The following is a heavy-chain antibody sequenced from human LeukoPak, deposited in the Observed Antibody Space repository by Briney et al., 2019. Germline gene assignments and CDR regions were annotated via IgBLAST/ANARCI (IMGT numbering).Heavy chain of an antibody. V-gene: IGHV3-30*01. D-gene: IGHD2-21*01. CDR1: GFTFSSYA. J-gene: IGHJ5*02. CDR2: VSYDGTQK. CDR3: ARSPVATAVNYWFDP. Sequence: GGSLRLSCTASGFTFSSYAMHWVRQAPGKGLEWVAVVSYDGTQKKYADSVKGRFTISRDNSKNTLYLQMDSLRVEDMAVYYCARSPVATAVNYWFDPWGQGTLVTVSS.